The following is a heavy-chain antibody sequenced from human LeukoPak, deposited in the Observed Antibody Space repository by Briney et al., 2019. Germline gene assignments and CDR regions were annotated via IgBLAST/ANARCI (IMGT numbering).Heavy chain of an antibody. CDR3: ARDSYGDYYYYYGMDV. D-gene: IGHD4-17*01. J-gene: IGHJ6*02. V-gene: IGHV4-4*07. CDR2: IYTSGST. Sequence: SETLSLTCTVSGGSISSYCWSWIRQPAGKGLEWIGRIYTSGSTNYNPSLKSRVTMSVDTSKNQFSLKLSSVTAADTAVYYCARDSYGDYYYYYGMDVWGQGTTVTVSS. CDR1: GGSISSYC.